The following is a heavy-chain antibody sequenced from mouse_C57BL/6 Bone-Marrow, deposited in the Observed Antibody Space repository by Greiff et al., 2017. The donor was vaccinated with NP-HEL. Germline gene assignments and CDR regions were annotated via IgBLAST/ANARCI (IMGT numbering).Heavy chain of an antibody. V-gene: IGHV1-5*01. J-gene: IGHJ4*01. CDR1: GYTFTSYW. D-gene: IGHD2-4*01. CDR2: LYPRNSVS. Sequence: EVQLVESGTVLARPGASVKMSCKTSGYTFTSYWMHWVKQRPGQGLEWIGALYPRNSVSSSNLTFKGKAKLTAVTSASTAYMELSSLTNEDSAVYYCTRSPYDYGARDYWGQGTSVT. CDR3: TRSPYDYGARDY.